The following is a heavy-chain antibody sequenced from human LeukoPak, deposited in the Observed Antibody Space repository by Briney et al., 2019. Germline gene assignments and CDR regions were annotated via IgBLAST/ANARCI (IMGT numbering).Heavy chain of an antibody. CDR2: ISDHGKSR. D-gene: IGHD6-13*01. CDR1: GFIFSNYE. CDR3: ARARIAAPLLDY. J-gene: IGHJ4*02. V-gene: IGHV3-48*03. Sequence: GGSLRLSCAASGFIFSNYEMNWVRQTPGKGLEWVSYISDHGKSRNYVESVKGRFAISRDNAKNSLYLQMNSLRVEDTAVYVCARARIAAPLLDYWGQGSLVTVSS.